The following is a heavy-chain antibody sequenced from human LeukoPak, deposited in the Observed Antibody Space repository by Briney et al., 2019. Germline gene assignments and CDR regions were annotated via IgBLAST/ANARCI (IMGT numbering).Heavy chain of an antibody. J-gene: IGHJ2*01. CDR2: ISGGGEDT. CDR3: AKPRAMTTGVGRYFDL. CDR1: GFTFTSYA. Sequence: PGGSLRLSCAASGFTFTSYAMSWIRQAPGKGLDGVSAISGGGEDTYYPDSVKGRFTISRDNTKNTLYLQMNSLRAEDTAIYYCAKPRAMTTGVGRYFDLWGRGTLVTVSS. V-gene: IGHV3-23*01. D-gene: IGHD1-1*01.